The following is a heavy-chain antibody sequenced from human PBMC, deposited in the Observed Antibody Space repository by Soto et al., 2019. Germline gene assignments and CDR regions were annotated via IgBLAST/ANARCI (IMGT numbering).Heavy chain of an antibody. J-gene: IGHJ4*02. CDR3: ARDRSSSEY. D-gene: IGHD6-13*01. V-gene: IGHV1-18*01. Sequence: GASVKVSCKASGYTFTNFGISWVRQAPGQGLEWMGWISAYNGNTNYAQKFQDRVTMTTDTSTNTAYMELRSLRSDDTALYYCARDRSSSEYWGQGTLVTAPQ. CDR2: ISAYNGNT. CDR1: GYTFTNFG.